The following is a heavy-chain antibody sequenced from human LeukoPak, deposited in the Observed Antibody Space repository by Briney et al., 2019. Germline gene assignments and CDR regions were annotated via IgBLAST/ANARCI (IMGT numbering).Heavy chain of an antibody. CDR2: ISHSGSTI. D-gene: IGHD7-27*01. V-gene: IGHV3-48*02. CDR3: TRRGDHDY. CDR1: GFTFSDYA. J-gene: IGHJ4*02. Sequence: GGSLRLSCTASGFTFSDYAMNCVPRAPGKGVEWVSHISHSGSTIYYSDSVKGLFTISRDNAENSLYLQMNSLRDEDTAVYYCTRRGDHDYWGQGTLVTVSS.